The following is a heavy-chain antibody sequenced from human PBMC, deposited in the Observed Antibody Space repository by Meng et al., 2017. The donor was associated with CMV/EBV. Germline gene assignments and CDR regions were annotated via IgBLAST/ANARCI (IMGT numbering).Heavy chain of an antibody. V-gene: IGHV4-34*01. CDR2: INHSGST. D-gene: IGHD6-13*01. Sequence: SETLSLTCAVYGGSFSGYYWSWIRQPPGKGLEWIGEINHSGSTNYNPSLKSRATISVDTSKNQFSLKLSSVTAADTAVYYCARDRWVSSWGYYYGMDVWGQGTTVTVSS. CDR1: GGSFSGYY. CDR3: ARDRWVSSWGYYYGMDV. J-gene: IGHJ6*02.